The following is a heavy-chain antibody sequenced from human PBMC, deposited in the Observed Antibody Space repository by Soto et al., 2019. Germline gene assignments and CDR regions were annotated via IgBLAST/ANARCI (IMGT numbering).Heavy chain of an antibody. D-gene: IGHD3-22*01. Sequence: GGSLRLSCAASGFTFSSYAMSWVRQAPGKGLGWVSPFSGSGGSKYNAASVKGRFTISRDNSKNTLYLQMNSLRAEDTAVYYCRVVVVYFDYWGQGTLVTVSS. V-gene: IGHV3-23*01. CDR2: FSGSGGSK. CDR1: GFTFSSYA. J-gene: IGHJ4*02. CDR3: RVVVVYFDY.